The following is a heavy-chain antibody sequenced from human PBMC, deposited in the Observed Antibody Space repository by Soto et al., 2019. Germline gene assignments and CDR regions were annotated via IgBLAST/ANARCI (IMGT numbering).Heavy chain of an antibody. V-gene: IGHV4-31*03. Sequence: QVQLQESGPGLVKPSQTLSLTCTVSGGSISSGGYYWSWIRQHPGQGREGIGYIYYSGSTYYNPSRKSRVTISVDTSKNQCSLKLSSVTAADTAVYYCARGPLVLRFGVVPYYMDVWGKGTTVTVSS. D-gene: IGHD3-3*01. CDR3: ARGPLVLRFGVVPYYMDV. J-gene: IGHJ6*03. CDR2: IYYSGST. CDR1: GGSISSGGYY.